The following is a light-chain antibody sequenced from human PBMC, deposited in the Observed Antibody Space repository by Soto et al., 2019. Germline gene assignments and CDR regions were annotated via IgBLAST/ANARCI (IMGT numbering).Light chain of an antibody. Sequence: DIQLTQSPSFLSASVGDRVTITCRASQGISSYLAWYQQQPGKAPKLLSYDASTLQSGVPSRFSGSGSGTEFTLTISSLQPEDFATYYCQQLNSYPLPFGRGTKVEVK. CDR2: DAS. V-gene: IGKV1-9*01. CDR3: QQLNSYPLP. J-gene: IGKJ4*01. CDR1: QGISSY.